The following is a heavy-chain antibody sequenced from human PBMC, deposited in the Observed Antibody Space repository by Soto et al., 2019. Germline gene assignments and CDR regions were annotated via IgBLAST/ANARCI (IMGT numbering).Heavy chain of an antibody. CDR2: IFCGDDK. V-gene: IGHV2-5*02. J-gene: IGHJ4*02. CDR1: GFSLSTRGVA. CDR3: AHRSRGYAYYFDQ. D-gene: IGHD5-12*01. Sequence: QITLKESGPTLVRPTQTLTLTCSFPGFSLSTRGVAVGWIPQPPGKALEGLALIFCGDDKWYSPSLRGRLTITEDTSKNQVVLTMTNMDPVDTATYYCAHRSRGYAYYFDQWGQGTLVTVSS.